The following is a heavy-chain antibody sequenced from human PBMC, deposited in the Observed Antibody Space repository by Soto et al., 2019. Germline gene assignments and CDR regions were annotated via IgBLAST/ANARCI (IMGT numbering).Heavy chain of an antibody. CDR1: GFTFSNAW. CDR3: PTGVVAATIGVDY. Sequence: EVQLVESGGGLVKPGGSLRLSCAASGFTFSNAWMSWVRQAPGKGLEWVGRIKSKTDGGTTDYAAPVKGRFTISRDDSKNTLYLQMNSLKTEDTAVYYCPTGVVAATIGVDYWGQGTLVTVSS. J-gene: IGHJ4*02. CDR2: IKSKTDGGTT. D-gene: IGHD2-15*01. V-gene: IGHV3-15*01.